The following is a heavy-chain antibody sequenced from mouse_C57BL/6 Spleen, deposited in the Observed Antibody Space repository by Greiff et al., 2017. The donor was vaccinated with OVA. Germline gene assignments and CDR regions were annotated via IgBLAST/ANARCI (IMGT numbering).Heavy chain of an antibody. CDR1: GYSITSGYY. D-gene: IGHD2-5*01. CDR2: ISYDGSN. Sequence: EVQLQQSGPGLVKPSQSLSLTCSVTGYSITSGYYWNWIRQFPGNKLEWMGYISYDGSNNYNPSLKNRISITRDTSKNQFFLKLNSVTTEDTATYYCAREGTYYSNPTVFDVWGTGTTVTVSS. J-gene: IGHJ1*03. V-gene: IGHV3-6*01. CDR3: AREGTYYSNPTVFDV.